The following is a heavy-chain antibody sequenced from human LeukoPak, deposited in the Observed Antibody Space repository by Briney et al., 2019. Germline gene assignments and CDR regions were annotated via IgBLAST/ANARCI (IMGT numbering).Heavy chain of an antibody. CDR2: MNPNSGNT. CDR3: ARGAPDYYDSSGYNFDY. Sequence: ASVKVSCKASGYTFTSYDINWVRQATGQGLEWMGWMNPNSGNTGYAQKFQGRVPMTRNTSISTAYMELSSLRSEDTAVHYCARGAPDYYDSSGYNFDYWGQGTLVTVSS. D-gene: IGHD3-22*01. V-gene: IGHV1-8*01. J-gene: IGHJ4*02. CDR1: GYTFTSYD.